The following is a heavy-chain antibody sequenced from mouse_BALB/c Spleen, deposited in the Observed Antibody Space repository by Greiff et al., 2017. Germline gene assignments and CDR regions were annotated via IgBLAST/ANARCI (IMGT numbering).Heavy chain of an antibody. J-gene: IGHJ1*01. CDR1: GYSITSDYA. Sequence: EVQGVESGPGLVKPSQSLSLTCTVTGYSITSDYAWNWIRQFPGNKLEWMGYISYSGSTSYNPSLKSRISITRDTSKNQFFLQLNSVTTEDTATYYCARELRDWYFDVWGAGTTVTVSS. V-gene: IGHV3-2*02. D-gene: IGHD1-1*01. CDR3: ARELRDWYFDV. CDR2: ISYSGST.